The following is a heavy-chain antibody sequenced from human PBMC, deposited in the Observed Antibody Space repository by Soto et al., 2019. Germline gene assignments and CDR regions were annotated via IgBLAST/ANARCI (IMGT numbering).Heavy chain of an antibody. Sequence: LSLTCTVSGGSISSYYWSWIRQPPGKGLEWIGYIYYSGSTNYNPSLKSRVTISVDTSKNQFSLKLSSVTAADTAVYYCAIGGSGSYYNPYYFDYWGQGTLVTVSS. J-gene: IGHJ4*02. CDR1: GGSISSYY. CDR2: IYYSGST. CDR3: AIGGSGSYYNPYYFDY. V-gene: IGHV4-59*01. D-gene: IGHD3-10*01.